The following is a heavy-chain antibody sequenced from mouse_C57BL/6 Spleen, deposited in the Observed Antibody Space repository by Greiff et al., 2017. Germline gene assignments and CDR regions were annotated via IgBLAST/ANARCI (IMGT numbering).Heavy chain of an antibody. CDR3: AREDTTVVATDWYFDV. V-gene: IGHV5-16*01. CDR2: INYDGSST. D-gene: IGHD1-1*01. Sequence: EVQLQQSEGGLVQPGSSMKLSCTASGFTFSDYYMAWVRQVPEKGLEWVANINYDGSSTYYLDSLKSRFIISRDNAKNILYLQMSSLKSEDTATYYCAREDTTVVATDWYFDVWGTGTTVTVSS. J-gene: IGHJ1*03. CDR1: GFTFSDYY.